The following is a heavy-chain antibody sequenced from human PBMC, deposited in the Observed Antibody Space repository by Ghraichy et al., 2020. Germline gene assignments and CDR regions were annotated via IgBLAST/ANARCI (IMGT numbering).Heavy chain of an antibody. CDR3: ATMAGLRYFDWLIN. D-gene: IGHD3-9*01. V-gene: IGHV1-24*01. CDR1: GYTLTELS. CDR2: FDPEDGET. J-gene: IGHJ4*02. Sequence: ASVKVSCKVSGYTLTELSMHWVRQAPGKGLEWMGGFDPEDGETIYAQKFQGRVTMTEDTSTDTAYMELSSLRSEDTAVYYCATMAGLRYFDWLINWGQGTLVTVSS.